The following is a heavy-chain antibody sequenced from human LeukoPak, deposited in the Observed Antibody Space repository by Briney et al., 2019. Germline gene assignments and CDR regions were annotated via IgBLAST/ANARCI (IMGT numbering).Heavy chain of an antibody. J-gene: IGHJ5*02. D-gene: IGHD3-3*01. CDR2: IYTSGST. V-gene: IGHV4-4*08. CDR3: AMGGITIFGVASPFDP. Sequence: SETLSLTCTVSGGSISSYYWSWIRQPPGEGLEWIGRIYTSGSTNYNPSLKSRVTISVDTSKNQFSLKLSSVTAADTAVYYCAMGGITIFGVASPFDPWGQGTLVTVSS. CDR1: GGSISSYY.